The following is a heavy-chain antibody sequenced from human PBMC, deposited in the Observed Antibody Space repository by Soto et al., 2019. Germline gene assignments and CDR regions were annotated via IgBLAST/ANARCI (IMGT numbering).Heavy chain of an antibody. D-gene: IGHD1-1*01. J-gene: IGHJ4*02. CDR1: GFTFDDYA. CDR3: AKYNY. CDR2: ITWNGGSI. Sequence: EVQLVESGGGLVQPDRSLRLSCVASGFTFDDYAMHWVRQAPGKGLEWVSGITWNGGSIGCADSVKGRFTISRDNAKNSLYLQMNSLRAEDTALYYCAKYNYWGQGTLVTVSS. V-gene: IGHV3-9*01.